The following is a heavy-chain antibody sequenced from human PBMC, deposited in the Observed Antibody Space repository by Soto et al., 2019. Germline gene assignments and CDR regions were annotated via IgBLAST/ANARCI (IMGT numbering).Heavy chain of an antibody. Sequence: PSETLSLTCAVYGGSFSGYYWSWIRQPPGKGLEWIGEINHSGSTNYNPSLKSRVTISVDTSKNQFSLKLSSVTAADTAVYYCARGVYYDFWSGYYPYYFDYWGQGTLVTVSS. D-gene: IGHD3-3*01. CDR1: GGSFSGYY. CDR2: INHSGST. CDR3: ARGVYYDFWSGYYPYYFDY. J-gene: IGHJ4*02. V-gene: IGHV4-34*01.